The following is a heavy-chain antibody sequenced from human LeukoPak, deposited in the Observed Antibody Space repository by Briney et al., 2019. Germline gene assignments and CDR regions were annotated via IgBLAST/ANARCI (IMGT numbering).Heavy chain of an antibody. CDR3: AKQMTVTRNFDD. CDR2: ISYDGNKE. J-gene: IGHJ4*02. V-gene: IGHV3-30*14. CDR1: GFTFGSHP. D-gene: IGHD4-17*01. Sequence: GGSLTLACAASGFTFGSHPMHWLRQTPAKGLEWLALISYDGNKEYYADSAKGRFTISRDNTENTLYLQLDSVKEEDTGTYYCAKQMTVTRNFDDWGQGALVIVSS.